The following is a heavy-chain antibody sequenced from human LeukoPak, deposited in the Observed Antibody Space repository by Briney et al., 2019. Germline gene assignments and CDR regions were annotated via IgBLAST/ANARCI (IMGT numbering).Heavy chain of an antibody. Sequence: GGTLRLSCAASGFTFDDYAMHWVRQAPGKGLEWVSLISGDSTYYADSVQGRFTISRDNSKNSLYLQMNSLRTEDTALYYCAKSRATDFDYWGQGTLVTVSS. V-gene: IGHV3-43*02. D-gene: IGHD1-26*01. CDR2: ISGDST. CDR3: AKSRATDFDY. J-gene: IGHJ4*02. CDR1: GFTFDDYA.